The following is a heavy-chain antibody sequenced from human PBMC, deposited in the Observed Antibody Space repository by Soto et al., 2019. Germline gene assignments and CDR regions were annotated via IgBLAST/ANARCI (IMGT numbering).Heavy chain of an antibody. Sequence: SETLSLTCTVSGGSISSGGYYWSWIRQPPGKGLEWIGYIYYSGSTYYNPSLKSRVTISVDTSKNQFSLKLSSVTAADTAVYYCARDSPEPRFISSGYLGYYGMDVWGQGTTVTVSS. CDR3: ARDSPEPRFISSGYLGYYGMDV. J-gene: IGHJ6*02. V-gene: IGHV4-30-4*08. CDR2: IYYSGST. D-gene: IGHD3-22*01. CDR1: GGSISSGGYY.